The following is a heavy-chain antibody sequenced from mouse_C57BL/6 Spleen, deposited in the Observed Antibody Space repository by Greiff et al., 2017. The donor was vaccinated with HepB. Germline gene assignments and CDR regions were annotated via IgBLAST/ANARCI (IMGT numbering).Heavy chain of an antibody. CDR1: GYSITSGYY. CDR3: ARTYDYDFAWFAY. D-gene: IGHD2-4*01. V-gene: IGHV3-6*01. CDR2: ISYDGSN. Sequence: EVHLVESGPGLVKPSQSLSLTCSVTGYSITSGYYWNWIRQFPGNKLEWMGYISYDGSNNYNPSLKNRISITRDTSKNQFFLKLNSVTTEDTATYYCARTYDYDFAWFAYWGQGTLVTVSA. J-gene: IGHJ3*01.